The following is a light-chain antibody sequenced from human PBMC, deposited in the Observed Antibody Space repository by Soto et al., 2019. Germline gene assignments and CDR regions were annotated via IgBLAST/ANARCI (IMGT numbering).Light chain of an antibody. CDR2: DAS. J-gene: IGKJ3*01. CDR1: QSINSF. Sequence: DIQMTQSPSSLSASEGDRVTITCRASQSINSFLNWYQQKSGKAPKLLIYDASTLQSGVPSRFSGSGSETEFTLTITSLQPDDFATHYCQQSYNTPFTFGPGTKVDVK. V-gene: IGKV1-39*01. CDR3: QQSYNTPFT.